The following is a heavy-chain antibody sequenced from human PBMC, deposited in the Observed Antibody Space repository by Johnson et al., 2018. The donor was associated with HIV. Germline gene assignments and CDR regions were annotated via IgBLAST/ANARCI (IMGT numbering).Heavy chain of an antibody. CDR3: ACLPGGMNNALVI. D-gene: IGHD1-14*01. V-gene: IGHV3-11*04. J-gene: IGHJ3*02. CDR2: ISSSGSTI. CDR1: GFTFSDYY. Sequence: QVRLVESGGGVVQPGRSLRLSCAASGFTFSDYYMSWIRQAPGKGLEWVSYISSSGSTIYYADSVKGRFTITRDNAKNSLYLHMNSLRTEDTAVYYSACLPGGMNNALVIWGRGTMVIVST.